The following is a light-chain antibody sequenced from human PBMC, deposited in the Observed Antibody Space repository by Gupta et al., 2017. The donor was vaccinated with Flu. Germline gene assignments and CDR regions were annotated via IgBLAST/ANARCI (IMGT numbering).Light chain of an antibody. CDR3: SSYTSSSSLVI. V-gene: IGLV2-14*03. CDR1: GGGYKY. Sequence: GGGYKYVSWYQQHPGKAPKTMIYDVSKRPAGVSDRFSGSKFDNTASLTISGLQAEDEAEYYCSSYTSSSSLVIFGGGTRLTVL. CDR2: DVS. J-gene: IGLJ2*01.